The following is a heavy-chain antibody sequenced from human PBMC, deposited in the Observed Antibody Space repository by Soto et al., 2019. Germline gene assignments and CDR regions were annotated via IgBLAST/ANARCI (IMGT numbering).Heavy chain of an antibody. CDR3: ASHYDMWSGYLSPVDY. J-gene: IGHJ4*02. V-gene: IGHV3-11*01. Sequence: QVQLVESGGDLVKPGGSLRLSCAASGYTFSDYYMSWIRQAPGKGLEWISYIDTSGTKIYYADSVKGRFTITRDNDKNSLYLEVNSLRDEDTAVYYCASHYDMWSGYLSPVDYWGQGTLVTVSS. CDR1: GYTFSDYY. CDR2: IDTSGTKI. D-gene: IGHD3-3*01.